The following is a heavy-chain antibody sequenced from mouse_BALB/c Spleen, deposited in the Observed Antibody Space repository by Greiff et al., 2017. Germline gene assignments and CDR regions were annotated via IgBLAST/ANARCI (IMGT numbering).Heavy chain of an antibody. V-gene: IGHV1-82*01. CDR3: AREGVAWFAY. Sequence: VKLQQSGPELVKPGASVKISCKASGYAFSSSWMNWVKQRPGQGLEWIGRIYPGDGDTNYNGKFKGKATLTADKSSSTAYMQLSSLTSVDSAVYFCAREGVAWFAYWGQGTLVTVSA. CDR1: GYAFSSSW. CDR2: IYPGDGDT. J-gene: IGHJ3*01. D-gene: IGHD1-1*02.